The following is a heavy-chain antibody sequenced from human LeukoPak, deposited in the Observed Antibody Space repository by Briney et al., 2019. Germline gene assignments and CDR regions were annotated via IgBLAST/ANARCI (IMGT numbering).Heavy chain of an antibody. Sequence: SVCVSCTASGGTFSSYPFTWGRQAPGQGLGWMGRIIPLLGVANYARTFHGRVTITAENTTNKDYLQQSSLTSEDTAVYYCWRDWDRATSETDYSYYGVDGWGQGTTVSVCS. CDR3: WRDWDRATSETDYSYYGVDG. J-gene: IGHJ6*02. CDR1: GGTFSSYP. D-gene: IGHD1-26*01. V-gene: IGHV1-69*04. CDR2: IIPLLGVA.